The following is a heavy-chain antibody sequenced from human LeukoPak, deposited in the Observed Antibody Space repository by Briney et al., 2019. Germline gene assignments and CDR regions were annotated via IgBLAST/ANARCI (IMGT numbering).Heavy chain of an antibody. Sequence: GGSLRLSCAASGFTFNTYIMSWVRQAPGKGLEWVSSISSSSNYIYNADSVKGRFTISRDNAKNSLFPQMNSLRAEDTAIYYCARLYGAGTAGYFDYWGRGTLVTVSS. V-gene: IGHV3-21*01. D-gene: IGHD6-19*01. CDR2: ISSSSNYI. CDR3: ARLYGAGTAGYFDY. CDR1: GFTFNTYI. J-gene: IGHJ4*01.